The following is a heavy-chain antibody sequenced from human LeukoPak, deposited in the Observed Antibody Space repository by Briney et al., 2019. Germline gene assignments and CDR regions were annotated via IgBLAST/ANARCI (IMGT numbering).Heavy chain of an antibody. Sequence: SETLSLTCTVSGGSISSYYWSWLRQPPGKGLEWIGYIYYSGSTNYNPSLKSRVTISVDTSKNQFSLKLSSVTAADTAVYYCARGNWNYARNFDYWGQGTLVTVSS. J-gene: IGHJ4*02. CDR3: ARGNWNYARNFDY. CDR1: GGSISSYY. V-gene: IGHV4-59*01. CDR2: IYYSGST. D-gene: IGHD1-7*01.